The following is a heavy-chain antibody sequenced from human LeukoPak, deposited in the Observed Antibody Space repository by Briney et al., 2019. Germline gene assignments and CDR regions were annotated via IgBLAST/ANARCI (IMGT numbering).Heavy chain of an antibody. J-gene: IGHJ6*03. CDR1: GFTFSSYS. Sequence: GGSLRLSCAASGFTFSSYSMNWVRQAPGKGLEWVSSTSSSSSYIYYADSVKGRFTISRDNAKNSLYLQMNSLRAEDTAVYYCARDSSTYYYYMDVWGKGTTVTVSS. D-gene: IGHD6-13*01. CDR3: ARDSSTYYYYMDV. V-gene: IGHV3-21*01. CDR2: TSSSSSYI.